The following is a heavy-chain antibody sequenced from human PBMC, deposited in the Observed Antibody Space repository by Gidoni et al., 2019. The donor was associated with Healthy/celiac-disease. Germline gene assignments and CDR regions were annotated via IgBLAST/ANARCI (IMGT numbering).Heavy chain of an antibody. J-gene: IGHJ5*02. V-gene: IGHV3-11*01. Sequence: LEWVSYISSSGSTIYYADSVKVRFTISRDNAKNSLYLQITSLRAEDTAVYYFAREVVEVTMVRASGWFDPWGQGTLVTVSS. CDR2: ISSSGSTI. D-gene: IGHD3-10*01. CDR3: AREVVEVTMVRASGWFDP.